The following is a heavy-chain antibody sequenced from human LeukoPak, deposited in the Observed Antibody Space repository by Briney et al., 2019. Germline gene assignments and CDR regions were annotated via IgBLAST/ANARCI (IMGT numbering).Heavy chain of an antibody. Sequence: GGSLRLSCAASGVTLSSYDMNWVRQAPGKGLEWVSYISGSGTTTYYADSVKGRFTISRDYSKNSLYLQMNSLRAEDTAVYYCARDLVSGAYTFDIWGQGTMVTVSS. CDR1: GVTLSSYD. CDR3: ARDLVSGAYTFDI. J-gene: IGHJ3*02. V-gene: IGHV3-48*03. CDR2: ISGSGTTT. D-gene: IGHD3-16*01.